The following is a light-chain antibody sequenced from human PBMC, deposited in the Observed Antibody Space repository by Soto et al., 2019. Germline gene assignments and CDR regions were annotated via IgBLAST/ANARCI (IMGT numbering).Light chain of an antibody. V-gene: IGKV1-5*01. J-gene: IGKJ2*01. CDR1: SSKW. CDR3: QHTSDFT. Sequence: DIAMTQSPSTLAASVGDTATMTCRSSSKWFAWYQKKPWKAPKLLTNDVFNLERGVPPRVSGSATGAESSLTITDLEDDGLGSYYCQHTSDFTFGQGTKVEIK. CDR2: DVF.